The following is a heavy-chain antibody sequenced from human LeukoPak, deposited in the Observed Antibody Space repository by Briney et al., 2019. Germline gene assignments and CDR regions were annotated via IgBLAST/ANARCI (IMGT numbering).Heavy chain of an antibody. Sequence: GGSLRLSCAASGFTFSSYGMHWVRQAPGKGLEWVAVIWYDGSNKYYADSVKGRFTISRDNSKNTLYLQMNSLRAEDTAVYYCARVQTYSSSWYGDYFDYWGQGTLVTVSS. CDR3: ARVQTYSSSWYGDYFDY. D-gene: IGHD6-13*01. CDR2: IWYDGSNK. J-gene: IGHJ4*02. V-gene: IGHV3-33*01. CDR1: GFTFSSYG.